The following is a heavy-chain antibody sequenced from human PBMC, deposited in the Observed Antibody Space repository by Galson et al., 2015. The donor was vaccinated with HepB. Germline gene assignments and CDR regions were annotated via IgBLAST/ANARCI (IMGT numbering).Heavy chain of an antibody. CDR1: GDSVSSNSAT. J-gene: IGHJ5*02. CDR2: TYYRSEWYH. V-gene: IGHV6-1*01. D-gene: IGHD2-15*01. Sequence: CAISGDSVSSNSATWNRIRQSPSRGLEWLGRTYYRSEWYHDYALSVKSRISINPDTSKNQFSLQLNSVTPEDTAVYYCARAGTRGCTGGGCSSYWFDPWGQGILVTVSS. CDR3: ARAGTRGCTGGGCSSYWFDP.